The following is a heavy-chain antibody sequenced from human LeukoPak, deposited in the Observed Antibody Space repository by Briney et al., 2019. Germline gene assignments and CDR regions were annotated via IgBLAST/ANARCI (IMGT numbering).Heavy chain of an antibody. V-gene: IGHV3-9*01. CDR1: GFTFYNYA. CDR2: ISWNSGYI. J-gene: IGHJ4*02. D-gene: IGHD6-19*01. CDR3: AKVRGTYSSGYFFDY. Sequence: GRSLRLSCAASGFTFYNYAMHWVRHAPGKGLEWLSIISWNSGYIGYADSVKGRFTISRDNAKKSLDLQMYSLRAEDTAFYYCAKVRGTYSSGYFFDYWGQGTLVTVSS.